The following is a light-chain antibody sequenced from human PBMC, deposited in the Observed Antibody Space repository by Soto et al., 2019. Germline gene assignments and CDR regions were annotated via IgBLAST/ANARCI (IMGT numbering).Light chain of an antibody. CDR3: QQRSNWPPKLT. V-gene: IGKV3-11*01. CDR2: DAS. Sequence: EIVLTQSPATLSLSPGERATLSCRASQSVSSYLAWYQEKPGQAPRLLIYDASNRATGIPARFSGSGSGTDFTLTISSLEPEDFAVYYCQQRSNWPPKLTFGGGTKVEIK. CDR1: QSVSSY. J-gene: IGKJ4*01.